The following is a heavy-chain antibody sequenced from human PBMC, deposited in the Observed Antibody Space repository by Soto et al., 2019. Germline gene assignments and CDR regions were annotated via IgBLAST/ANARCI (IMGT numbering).Heavy chain of an antibody. CDR1: GGPISSSSYY. CDR2: IYYSGST. V-gene: IGHV4-39*01. Sequence: SETLSLTCTVSGGPISSSSYYWGWIRQPPGKGLEWIGSIYYSGSTYYNPSLKSRVTISVDTSKNQFSLKLSSVTAADTAVYYCARLRPYYVILTGYYRRPGASMDVWGQGTTVTVSS. D-gene: IGHD3-9*01. J-gene: IGHJ6*02. CDR3: ARLRPYYVILTGYYRRPGASMDV.